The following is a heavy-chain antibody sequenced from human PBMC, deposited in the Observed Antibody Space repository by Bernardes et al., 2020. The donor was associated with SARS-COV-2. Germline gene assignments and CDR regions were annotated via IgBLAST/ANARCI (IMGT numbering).Heavy chain of an antibody. CDR3: TRDELMLGNWFDP. CDR2: ISTSSSVM. J-gene: IGHJ5*02. V-gene: IGHV3-48*01. Sequence: GGSLRLSCVASGFTFNAYDMNWVRQAPGRGLEWVSYISTSSSVMYYADSVKGRFTISRDNAKNSLYLQMNSLRAEDTAVYYCTRDELMLGNWFDPWGQGTLVTVSS. D-gene: IGHD3-16*01. CDR1: GFTFNAYD.